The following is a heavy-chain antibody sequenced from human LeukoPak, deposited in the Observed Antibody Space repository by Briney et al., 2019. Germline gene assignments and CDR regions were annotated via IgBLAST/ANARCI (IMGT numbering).Heavy chain of an antibody. Sequence: PGGPLRLSCAASGFTFSSSAMSWVRQAPGKGLQWVSAISGSDDNTYYADSVKGRFTISRDNSKNTLYLQMNSLRAEDTAIYKCAKGIGAAAAGALDIWGQGTMVTVSS. CDR1: GFTFSSSA. J-gene: IGHJ3*02. V-gene: IGHV3-23*01. CDR3: AKGIGAAAAGALDI. CDR2: ISGSDDNT. D-gene: IGHD6-13*01.